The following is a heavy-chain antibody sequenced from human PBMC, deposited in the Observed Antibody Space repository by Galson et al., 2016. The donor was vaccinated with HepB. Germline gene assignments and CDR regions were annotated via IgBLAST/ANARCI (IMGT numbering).Heavy chain of an antibody. Sequence: SLRLSCAASGFPFSAYGMSWVRQAPGKGLEWVSDISYDASSLHYADSVKGRVTVSRDNSGPTLYLQMNSLIPEDTAVYYCVVSVYYRWGRGTLVTVSS. CDR2: ISYDASSL. J-gene: IGHJ5*02. V-gene: IGHV3-30*03. CDR3: VVSVYYR. CDR1: GFPFSAYG. D-gene: IGHD3-22*01.